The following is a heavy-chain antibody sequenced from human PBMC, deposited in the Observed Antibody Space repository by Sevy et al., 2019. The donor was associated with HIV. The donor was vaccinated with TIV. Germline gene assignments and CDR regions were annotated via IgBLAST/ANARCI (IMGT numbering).Heavy chain of an antibody. CDR1: GFTFSSYW. Sequence: GGSLRLSCAASGFTFSSYWLNWVRQAPGKGLEWVANIKQGGSERYYVDSVKGRFTISRDNAKNSLYLQMNSLRAEDTAVYYCASGSFCSSASCYSGGYHYWGQGTLVTVSS. CDR2: IKQGGSER. J-gene: IGHJ4*02. V-gene: IGHV3-7*01. CDR3: ASGSFCSSASCYSGGYHY. D-gene: IGHD2-2*01.